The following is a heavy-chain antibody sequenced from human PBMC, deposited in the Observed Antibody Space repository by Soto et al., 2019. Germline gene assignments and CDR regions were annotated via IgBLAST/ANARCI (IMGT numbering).Heavy chain of an antibody. CDR1: GFTFSNSW. J-gene: IGHJ4*02. D-gene: IGHD3-22*01. CDR2: IKEDGTAK. Sequence: PGGFLRLSCAASGFTFSNSWMNWVRQAPGKGLEWVANIKEDGTAKYYLDSVKGRFTVSRDNVKNSLYLQMNSLRAEDTAMYYCTTDRGYLTFDYWGPGTLVTVSS. V-gene: IGHV3-7*01. CDR3: TTDRGYLTFDY.